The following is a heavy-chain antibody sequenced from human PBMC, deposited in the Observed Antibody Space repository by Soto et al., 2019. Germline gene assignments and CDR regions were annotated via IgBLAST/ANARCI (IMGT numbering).Heavy chain of an antibody. Sequence: VGSLRLSCAASGFTFSSYGMHCVRQAPGKGLEWVAVIWYDGSNKYYADSVKGRFTISRDNSKNTLYLQMNSLRAVDTAVYYCARDRLPAARGGYYYYGMDVWGQGTTVTVSS. CDR1: GFTFSSYG. D-gene: IGHD2-2*01. V-gene: IGHV3-33*01. CDR2: IWYDGSNK. J-gene: IGHJ6*02. CDR3: ARDRLPAARGGYYYYGMDV.